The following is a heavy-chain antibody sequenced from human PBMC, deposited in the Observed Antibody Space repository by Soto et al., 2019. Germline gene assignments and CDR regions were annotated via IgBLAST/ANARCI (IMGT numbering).Heavy chain of an antibody. D-gene: IGHD2-2*01. CDR3: ARGPAKFDP. Sequence: SVKVSCKASGGSFSSLVISWLRQAPGQGPEWMGGINPMLGVANFAQKFQDRVTITADESTTTAYMELSSLRSEDTAVYYCARGPAKFDPWGQGTLVTVSS. J-gene: IGHJ5*02. CDR2: INPMLGVA. V-gene: IGHV1-69*10. CDR1: GGSFSSLV.